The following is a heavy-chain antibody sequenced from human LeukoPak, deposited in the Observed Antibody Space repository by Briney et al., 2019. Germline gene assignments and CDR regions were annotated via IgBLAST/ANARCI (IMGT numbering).Heavy chain of an antibody. CDR1: GGSISSYY. CDR3: ARRYYYESSGLAKFDP. CDR2: IYYSGST. J-gene: IGHJ5*02. Sequence: SETLSLTCTVSGGSISSYYWSWIRQPPGKGLEWIGYIYYSGSTNYNPSLKSRVTISVDTSKNQFSLKLSSVTAADTAVYYCARRYYYESSGLAKFDPWGQGTLVTVSS. D-gene: IGHD3-22*01. V-gene: IGHV4-59*01.